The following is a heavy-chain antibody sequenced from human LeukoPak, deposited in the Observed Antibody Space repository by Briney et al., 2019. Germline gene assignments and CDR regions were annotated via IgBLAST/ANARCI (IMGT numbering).Heavy chain of an antibody. CDR1: GFTFSSYG. Sequence: GGSLRLSCAASGFTFSSYGMHWVRQAPGKGLEWVAFIRYDGSNKYYADSVKGRFTISRDNSKNTLYLQMNSLRAEDTAVYCCAKGLPTSNYDFWSEDYMDVWGKGTTVTVSS. CDR3: AKGLPTSNYDFWSEDYMDV. V-gene: IGHV3-30*02. CDR2: IRYDGSNK. J-gene: IGHJ6*03. D-gene: IGHD3-3*01.